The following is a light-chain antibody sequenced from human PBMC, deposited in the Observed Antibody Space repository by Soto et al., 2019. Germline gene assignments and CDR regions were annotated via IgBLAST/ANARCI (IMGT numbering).Light chain of an antibody. CDR1: NLGDKR. V-gene: IGLV3-21*04. CDR3: QVWDIMTDNYV. Sequence: SYELTQPPSVSVARETTATITCGGTNLGDKRVHWYRQKPGQAPVLLISYDSDRPSGIPERFSGSNSGNTATLTISRVEAGDEADYYCQVWDIMTDNYVFGGGTKLPVL. J-gene: IGLJ1*01. CDR2: YDS.